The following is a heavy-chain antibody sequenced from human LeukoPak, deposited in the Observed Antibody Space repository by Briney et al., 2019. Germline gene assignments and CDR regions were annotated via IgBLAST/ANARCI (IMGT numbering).Heavy chain of an antibody. V-gene: IGHV4-59*01. D-gene: IGHD3-10*01. CDR2: IYYSGGT. CDR3: ARGVLLWFGELVEGFYFDY. Sequence: SETLSLTCTVSGGSISSYYWSWLRQPPGKGLEWIGYIYYSGGTNYNPSLKSRVTISVDTSKNQFSLKLSSVTAADTAVYYCARGVLLWFGELVEGFYFDYWGQGTLVTVSS. J-gene: IGHJ4*02. CDR1: GGSISSYY.